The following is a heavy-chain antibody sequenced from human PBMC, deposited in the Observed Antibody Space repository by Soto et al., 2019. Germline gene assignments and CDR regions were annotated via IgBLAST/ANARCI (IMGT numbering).Heavy chain of an antibody. Sequence: QVQLVQSGAEVKKPGASVKVSCKASGYTFTSYGISWVRQAPGQGLEWMGWISAYNGNTNYAQKLQGGVTMTTDTATSTAYTERRSLRSDDTAVYYGARDGQCIQLWHDNYYYYGMDVLGQGTTVTVSS. V-gene: IGHV1-18*01. CDR3: ARDGQCIQLWHDNYYYYGMDV. D-gene: IGHD5-18*01. CDR2: ISAYNGNT. J-gene: IGHJ6*02. CDR1: GYTFTSYG.